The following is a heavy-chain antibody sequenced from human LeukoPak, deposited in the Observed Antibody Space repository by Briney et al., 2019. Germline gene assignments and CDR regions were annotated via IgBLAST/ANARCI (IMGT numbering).Heavy chain of an antibody. CDR1: GYTFTSYD. CDR2: IIPIFGTA. J-gene: IGHJ4*02. CDR3: ARVITRYSSGWYFFDY. V-gene: IGHV1-69*06. Sequence: SVKVSCKASGYTFTSYDINWVRQATGQGLEWMGGIIPIFGTANYAQKFQGRVTITADKSTSTAYMELSSLRSEDTAVYYCARVITRYSSGWYFFDYWGQGTLVTVSS. D-gene: IGHD6-19*01.